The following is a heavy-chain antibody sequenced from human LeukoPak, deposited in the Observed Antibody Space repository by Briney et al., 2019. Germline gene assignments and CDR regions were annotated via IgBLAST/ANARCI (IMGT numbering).Heavy chain of an antibody. CDR1: GFTFSSYG. D-gene: IGHD6-6*01. J-gene: IGHJ4*02. CDR2: INSDGSST. CDR3: ARGLGSSGLSDY. Sequence: GGSLRLSCAASGFTFSSYGMSWVRQAPGKGLVWVSRINSDGSSTSYADSVKGRFTISRDNAKNTLYLQMNSLRADDTAVYYCARGLGSSGLSDYWGQGTLVTVSS. V-gene: IGHV3-74*01.